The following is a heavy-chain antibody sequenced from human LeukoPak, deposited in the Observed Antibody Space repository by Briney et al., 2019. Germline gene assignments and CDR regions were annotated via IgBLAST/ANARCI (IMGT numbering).Heavy chain of an antibody. CDR3: ARDQRPYCGGECYCAIDL. CDR2: IGHAGSPA. D-gene: IGHD2-21*01. Sequence: GGSLRLSCEASGFTFSSHSMTWVRQAPGKTLEWISYIGHAGSPAHYADSVRGRFTISRDNAKNSLYLQMNSLTVEDTAVYYCARDQRPYCGGECYCAIDLWGRGTLVTVSS. CDR1: GFTFSSHS. J-gene: IGHJ3*01. V-gene: IGHV3-48*01.